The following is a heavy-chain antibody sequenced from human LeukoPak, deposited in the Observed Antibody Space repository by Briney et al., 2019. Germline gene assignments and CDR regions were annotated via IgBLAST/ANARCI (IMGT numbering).Heavy chain of an antibody. Sequence: GGSLRLSCAASGFSFSSYEMNWVRQAPGKGLEWVAFIRYDGSNKYYADSVKGRFTISRDNSKNTLYLQMNSLRAEDTAVYYCAKDRGVVVVVAATGPDYWGQGTLVTVSS. V-gene: IGHV3-30*02. CDR1: GFSFSSYE. CDR2: IRYDGSNK. J-gene: IGHJ4*02. D-gene: IGHD2-15*01. CDR3: AKDRGVVVVVAATGPDY.